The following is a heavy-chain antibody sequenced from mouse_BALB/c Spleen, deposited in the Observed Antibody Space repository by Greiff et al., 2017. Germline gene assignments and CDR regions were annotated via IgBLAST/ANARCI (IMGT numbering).Heavy chain of an antibody. CDR3: AKRGLGQGMDY. Sequence: QVQLKESGPSLVQPSQSLSITCTVSGFSLTSYGVHWVRQSPGKGLEWLGVIWRGGSTDYNAAFMSGLSITKDNSKSQVFFKMNSLQADDTAIYYCAKRGLGQGMDYWGQGTSVTVSS. D-gene: IGHD4-1*01. CDR2: IWRGGST. J-gene: IGHJ4*01. CDR1: GFSLTSYG. V-gene: IGHV2-5-1*01.